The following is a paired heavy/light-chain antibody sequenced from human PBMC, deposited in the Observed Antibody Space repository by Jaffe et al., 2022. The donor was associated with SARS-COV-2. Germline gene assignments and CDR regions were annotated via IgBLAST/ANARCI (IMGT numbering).Light chain of an antibody. CDR1: SSDVGGYNY. CDR2: EVN. CDR3: SSFTGSHSVV. J-gene: IGLJ2*01. Sequence: QSALTQPPSASGSPGQSVTISCTGTSSDVGGYNYVSWFQQHPGKAPKLMIYEVNKRPSGVPDRFSGSKSGNTASLTVSGLQAEDEADYYCSSFTGSHSVVIGGGTKLTVL. V-gene: IGLV2-8*01.
Heavy chain of an antibody. J-gene: IGHJ4*02. CDR3: ARDLVAGSGSLDY. V-gene: IGHV3-74*01. CDR2: IGSDGGGS. CDR1: GFTFSNYW. D-gene: IGHD3-10*01. Sequence: EVQLVESGGGLVQPGGSLRLSCAASGFTFSNYWMHWVRQAAGKGLVWVSRIGSDGGGSNYADSVKGRFTISRDNAKNTLYLQVNGLRAEDTAVYYCARDLVAGSGSLDYWGQGTLVTVSS.